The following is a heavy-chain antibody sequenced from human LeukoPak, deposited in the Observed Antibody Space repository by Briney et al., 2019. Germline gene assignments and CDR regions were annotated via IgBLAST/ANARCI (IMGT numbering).Heavy chain of an antibody. CDR1: GFTFSNAW. Sequence: PGGSLRLSCAASGFTFSNAWMSWVRQAPGKGLEWVGRIKSKTDGGTTDYAAPVKGRFTISRDDSKNALYLQMNSLKTEDTAVYYCTTTTHDFWSGYYIPNDCWGQGTLVTVSS. D-gene: IGHD3-3*01. CDR2: IKSKTDGGTT. J-gene: IGHJ4*02. V-gene: IGHV3-15*01. CDR3: TTTTHDFWSGYYIPNDC.